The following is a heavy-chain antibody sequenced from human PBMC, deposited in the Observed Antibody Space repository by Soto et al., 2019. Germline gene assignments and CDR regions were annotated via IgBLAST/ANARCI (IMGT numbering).Heavy chain of an antibody. Sequence: EVQLVESGGGLVKPGGSLRLSCAASGFTFSNACMSWVRQAPGKGLEWVGRIKNKTDGGTTDYAAPVKGRFTISRADSRITVYLQMNSLKTEDTAVYYCAAGGFDGEGYWGQGTLVTVSS. D-gene: IGHD3-10*01. CDR2: IKNKTDGGTT. V-gene: IGHV3-15*01. J-gene: IGHJ4*02. CDR3: AAGGFDGEGY. CDR1: GFTFSNAC.